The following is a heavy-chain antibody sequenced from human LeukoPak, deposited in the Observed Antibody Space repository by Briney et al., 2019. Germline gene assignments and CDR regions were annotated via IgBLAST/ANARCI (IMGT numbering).Heavy chain of an antibody. J-gene: IGHJ4*02. CDR2: INPKSGGT. CDR1: GYTFTNYY. V-gene: IGHV1-2*02. D-gene: IGHD4/OR15-4a*01. Sequence: ASVKVSCKASGYTFTNYYMHWVRQGPGLGFEWMGWINPKSGGTSYPQKFQGRLTMTRDTSISTAYMELSRLGSDDTAVYYCVPSANYYYFDYWGQGTLVAVSS. CDR3: VPSANYYYFDY.